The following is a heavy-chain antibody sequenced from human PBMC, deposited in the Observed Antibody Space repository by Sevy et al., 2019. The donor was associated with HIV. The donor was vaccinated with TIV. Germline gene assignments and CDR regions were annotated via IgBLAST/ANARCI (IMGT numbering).Heavy chain of an antibody. J-gene: IGHJ4*02. CDR1: GFTFSSYA. V-gene: IGHV3-30-3*01. Sequence: GGSLRLSCAASGFTFSSYAMHWVRQAPGTGLEWVAVISYDGSNKYYADSVKGRFTISRDNSKNTLYLQMNSLRAEDTAVYYCARALASSYDPHQALWYWGQRTLVTVSS. CDR3: ARALASSYDPHQALWY. CDR2: ISYDGSNK. D-gene: IGHD3-22*01.